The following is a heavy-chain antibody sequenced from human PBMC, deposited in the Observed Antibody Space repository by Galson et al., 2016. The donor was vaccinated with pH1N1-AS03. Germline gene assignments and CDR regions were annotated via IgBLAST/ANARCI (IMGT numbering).Heavy chain of an antibody. CDR1: GGSVSRYY. J-gene: IGHJ3*02. CDR2: IHYKGST. CDR3: ARVTGFYQIPALNI. D-gene: IGHD2-2*01. Sequence: SEPLSLTCTVSGGSVSRYYWSWIRQPPGKGLEWIGYIHYKGSTNYTHSLKSRVTISVDTSQNHFSLKLTSVTAADTAVYYCARVTGFYQIPALNIWGQGTMVTGSS. V-gene: IGHV4-59*02.